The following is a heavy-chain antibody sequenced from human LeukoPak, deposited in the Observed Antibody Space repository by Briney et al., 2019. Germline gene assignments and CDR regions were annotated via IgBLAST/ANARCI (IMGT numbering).Heavy chain of an antibody. CDR3: ARQNWNYYMDV. D-gene: IGHD1-1*01. V-gene: IGHV4-34*01. Sequence: SETLSLTCDVFGGSFDDYYWCWLRQSPGKGLEWIGEIHHSGRTNSNPSLKSRVTISLDTSKNQFSLKLSSVTAADTAVYYCARQNWNYYMDVWGKGTTVTVPS. CDR2: IHHSGRT. CDR1: GGSFDDYY. J-gene: IGHJ6*03.